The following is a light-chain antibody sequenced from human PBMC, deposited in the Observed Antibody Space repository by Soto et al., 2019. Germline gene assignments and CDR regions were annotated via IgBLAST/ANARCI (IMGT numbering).Light chain of an antibody. CDR3: QQYHNWPIT. CDR2: DAS. CDR1: QSVSSN. J-gene: IGKJ5*01. V-gene: IGKV3-15*01. Sequence: VMTQSPATLSVSPGERAALSCRASQSVSSNLAWHQQKPGQAPRILMYDASTRATGISARFSGSGSGTEFTLTISSLQSEDFAVYYCQQYHNWPITFGQGTRLEIK.